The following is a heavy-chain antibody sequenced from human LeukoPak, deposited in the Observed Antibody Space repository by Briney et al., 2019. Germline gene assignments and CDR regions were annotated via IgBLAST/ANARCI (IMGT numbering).Heavy chain of an antibody. CDR2: IYYSGST. Sequence: SETLSLTCTVSGGSISSGGYYWSWIRQPPGKGLEWIGYIYYSGSTYYNPSLKSRVTISVDTSKNQFSLKLSSVTAADTAVYYCAKDTRFGAVVTAIPDWGQGTLVTVSS. J-gene: IGHJ4*02. CDR3: AKDTRFGAVVTAIPD. D-gene: IGHD2-21*02. CDR1: GGSISSGGYY. V-gene: IGHV4-31*03.